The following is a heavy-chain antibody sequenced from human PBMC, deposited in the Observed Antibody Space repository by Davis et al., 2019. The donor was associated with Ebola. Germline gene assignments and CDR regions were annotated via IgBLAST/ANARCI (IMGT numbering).Heavy chain of an antibody. CDR1: GGSFSGYY. Sequence: SQTLSLTCAVYGGSFSGYYWSWIRQPPGKGLEWIGEINHSGSTNYNPSLKSRVTISVDTSKNQFSLKLSFVTAADTAVYYCAREVITTTIIVIAQAFDIWGQGTMVTVSS. CDR3: AREVITTTIIVIAQAFDI. V-gene: IGHV4-34*01. D-gene: IGHD3-22*01. J-gene: IGHJ3*02. CDR2: INHSGST.